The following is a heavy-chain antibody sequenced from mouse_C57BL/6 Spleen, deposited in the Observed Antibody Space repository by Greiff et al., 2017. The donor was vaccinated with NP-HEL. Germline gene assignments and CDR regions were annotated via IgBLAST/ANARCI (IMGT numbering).Heavy chain of an antibody. Sequence: EVQRVESGEGLVKPGGSLKLSCAASGFTFSSYAMSWVRQTPGKRLEWVAYISSGGDYIYYADTVKGRFTISRDNARNTLYLQMSSLKSEDTAMYYCTREGGYDYDVEAMDYWGQGTSVTVSS. D-gene: IGHD2-4*01. J-gene: IGHJ4*01. CDR3: TREGGYDYDVEAMDY. CDR1: GFTFSSYA. V-gene: IGHV5-9-1*02. CDR2: ISSGGDYI.